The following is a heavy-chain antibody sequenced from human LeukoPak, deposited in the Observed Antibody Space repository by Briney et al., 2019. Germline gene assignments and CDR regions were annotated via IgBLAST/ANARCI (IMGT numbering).Heavy chain of an antibody. CDR1: GGSIRSFY. Sequence: SETLSLTCTVSGGSIRSFYWSWIRQPPGKGLEWIGYIYFSGSTSYNPSLKSRVTISVDRSKNQFSLKLSSVAAADTAVYYCARSYDTNFDYWGQGTLVTVSS. D-gene: IGHD3-3*01. CDR3: ARSYDTNFDY. V-gene: IGHV4-59*01. CDR2: IYFSGST. J-gene: IGHJ4*02.